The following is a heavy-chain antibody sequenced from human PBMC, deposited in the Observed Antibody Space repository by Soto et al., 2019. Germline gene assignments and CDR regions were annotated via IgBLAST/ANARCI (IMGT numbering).Heavy chain of an antibody. CDR2: IKSKTDGGTT. J-gene: IGHJ4*02. Sequence: EVQLVESGGGLVKPGGSLRLSCAASGFTFSNAWMSWVRQAPGKGLEWVGRIKSKTDGGTTDYAAPVKGRFTISRDDSKHTLYLQMKSLKPEDTAVYYWTTDLSSSSLFDYWGQGTLVNVSS. CDR3: TTDLSSSSLFDY. D-gene: IGHD6-6*01. CDR1: GFTFSNAW. V-gene: IGHV3-15*01.